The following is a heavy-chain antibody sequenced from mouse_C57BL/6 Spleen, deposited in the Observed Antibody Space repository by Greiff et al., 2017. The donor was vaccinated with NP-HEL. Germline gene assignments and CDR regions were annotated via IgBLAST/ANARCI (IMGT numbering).Heavy chain of an antibody. CDR1: GFTFTDYY. V-gene: IGHV7-3*01. Sequence: VQLKESGGGLVQPGGSLSLSCAASGFTFTDYYMSWVRQPPGKALEWLGFIRNKANGYTTEYSASVKGRFTISRDNSQSILYLQMNALRAEDSATYYCARYYSNSYYAMDYWGQGTSVTVSS. CDR2: IRNKANGYTT. CDR3: ARYYSNSYYAMDY. J-gene: IGHJ4*01. D-gene: IGHD2-5*01.